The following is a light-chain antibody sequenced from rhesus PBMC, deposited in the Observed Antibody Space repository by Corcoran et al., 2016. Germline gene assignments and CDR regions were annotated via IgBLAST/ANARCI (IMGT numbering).Light chain of an antibody. CDR1: QSVSSY. J-gene: IGKJ2*01. V-gene: IGKV3-10*01. CDR3: YQQSSGYS. Sequence: QVILTQSPATLSLSPGERATLSCRASQSVSSYLAWYQQKPGQAPRLLSYGASSMAPGIPDRFSGSGSGTDFTLTISSLEPDDVGVYHCYQQSSGYSFGQGTKVEIK. CDR2: GAS.